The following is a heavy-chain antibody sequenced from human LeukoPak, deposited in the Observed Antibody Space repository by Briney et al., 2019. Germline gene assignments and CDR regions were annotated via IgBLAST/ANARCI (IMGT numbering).Heavy chain of an antibody. Sequence: GGSLRLSCAASRFTFSSYSMNWVRQAPGKGLEWVSSITSSSSYIYYADLVKGRLTISRDNAKKSLYLQMNSLRAEDTAVYYCTRGAAVPVHFKERVKYYMDVWGKGTTVTVSS. CDR2: ITSSSSYI. CDR3: TRGAAVPVHFKERVKYYMDV. J-gene: IGHJ6*03. CDR1: RFTFSSYS. V-gene: IGHV3-21*01. D-gene: IGHD2-2*01.